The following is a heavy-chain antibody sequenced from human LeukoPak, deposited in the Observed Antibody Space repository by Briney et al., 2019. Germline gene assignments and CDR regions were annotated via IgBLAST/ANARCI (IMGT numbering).Heavy chain of an antibody. CDR3: AKEAAVDDAFDI. Sequence: AASVKVSCKASGYTFTGYYMHWVRQAPGQGLEWMGWINPNSGGTNYAQKFQGRVTMTRDTSISTAYMELSRLRSDDTAVYYCAKEAAVDDAFDIWGQGTMVTVSS. V-gene: IGHV1-2*02. CDR2: INPNSGGT. D-gene: IGHD6-13*01. CDR1: GYTFTGYY. J-gene: IGHJ3*02.